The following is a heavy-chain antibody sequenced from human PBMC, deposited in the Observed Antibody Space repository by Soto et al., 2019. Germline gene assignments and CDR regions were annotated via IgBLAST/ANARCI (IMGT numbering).Heavy chain of an antibody. V-gene: IGHV3-23*01. CDR1: GFTFSSYA. Sequence: GGSLRLSCAASGFTFSSYAMSWVRQAPGKGLEWVSAISGSGGSTYYADSVKGRFTISRHNSKNTLYLQMNSLRAEDMDVYYCAKVVYFDWLLLVSGGYFDYWGQGTLVTVSS. D-gene: IGHD3-9*01. CDR3: AKVVYFDWLLLVSGGYFDY. J-gene: IGHJ4*02. CDR2: ISGSGGST.